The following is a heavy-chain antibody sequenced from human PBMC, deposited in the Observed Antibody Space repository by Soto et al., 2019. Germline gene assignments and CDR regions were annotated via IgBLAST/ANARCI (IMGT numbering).Heavy chain of an antibody. D-gene: IGHD5-12*01. V-gene: IGHV1-69*05. J-gene: IGHJ6*02. CDR1: GGTFTTSA. CDR3: ARDKDRLQLGGNYYYILDV. Sequence: QVQLEQSGAEVKRPGSSVKVSCKASGGTFTTSAISWVRQAPGQGLEWMAGIMPIFRTPDYAQKFQGRVTXTXDXXTGTASMGLSGLRSDDTAVYYCARDKDRLQLGGNYYYILDVWGQGTTVTVSS. CDR2: IMPIFRTP.